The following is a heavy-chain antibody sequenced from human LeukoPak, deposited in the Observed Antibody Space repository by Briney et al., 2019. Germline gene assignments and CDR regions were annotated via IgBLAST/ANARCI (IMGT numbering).Heavy chain of an antibody. CDR3: ARLTNYYDSRNGYYFDY. V-gene: IGHV4-39*01. D-gene: IGHD3-22*01. CDR2: IYYSGST. J-gene: IGHJ4*02. Sequence: SETLSLTCTVSGGSISSSSYYWGWIRQPPGKGLEWIGSIYYSGSTYYNPSLKSRVTISVDTSKNQFSLKLSSVTAADTAVYYCARLTNYYDSRNGYYFDYWGQGTLVTVSS. CDR1: GGSISSSSYY.